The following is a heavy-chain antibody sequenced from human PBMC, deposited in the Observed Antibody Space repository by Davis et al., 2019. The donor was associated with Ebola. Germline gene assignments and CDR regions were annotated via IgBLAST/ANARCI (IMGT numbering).Heavy chain of an antibody. CDR1: GGTFSSYA. CDR3: ARSTIFGVVNDDY. V-gene: IGHV1-46*01. D-gene: IGHD3-3*01. Sequence: ASVKVSCKASGGTFSSYAISWVRQAPGQGLEWMGIINPSGGSTSYAQKFQGRVTMTRDTSTSTVYMELSSLRSEDTAVYYCARSTIFGVVNDDYWGQGTLVTVSS. CDR2: INPSGGST. J-gene: IGHJ4*02.